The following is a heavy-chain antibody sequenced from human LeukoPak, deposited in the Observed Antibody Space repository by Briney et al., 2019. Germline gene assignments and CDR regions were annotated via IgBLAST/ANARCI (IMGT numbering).Heavy chain of an antibody. CDR3: ARRSSSWEFYDY. Sequence: GESLKISCQGSGYSFTTYWIAWVRQMPGEGLEWMGIIYPGDFDTRYSPSFQGQVTISADTSTSTAYLQWSSLRASDTAMYFCARRSSSWEFYDYWGQGTLVTVSS. J-gene: IGHJ4*02. CDR1: GYSFTTYW. D-gene: IGHD3-10*01. V-gene: IGHV5-51*01. CDR2: IYPGDFDT.